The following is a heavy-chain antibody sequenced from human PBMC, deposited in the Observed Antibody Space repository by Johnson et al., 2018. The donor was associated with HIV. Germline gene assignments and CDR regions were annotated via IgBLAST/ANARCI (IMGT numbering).Heavy chain of an antibody. CDR1: GFTVSRNY. CDR3: ARVSLAYSYGYDAFDI. Sequence: MLLVESGGGLVQRGGSLRLSCAGSGFTVSRNYMSWVRQAPGKGLEWVSIIYSGGVTNYADYVQGRFTLSRDKSKNTLYLQMNSLRTEDTAVYYCARVSLAYSYGYDAFDIWGQGTMVTVSS. J-gene: IGHJ3*02. D-gene: IGHD5-18*01. V-gene: IGHV3-66*02. CDR2: IYSGGVT.